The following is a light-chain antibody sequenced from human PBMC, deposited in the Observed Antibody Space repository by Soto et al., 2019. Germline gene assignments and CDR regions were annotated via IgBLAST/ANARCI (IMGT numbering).Light chain of an antibody. V-gene: IGLV1-44*01. CDR3: AAWDESLNGVV. Sequence: QSVLTQPPSASGTPGQTVTISCSGSSSNIGSKNVNWYQQLPGAAPKLLIYRNNQWPSGVPDRFSGSKSGTSASLAISGLKSEDEGDYYCAAWDESLNGVVFGGGTKLTVL. CDR1: SSNIGSKN. CDR2: RNN. J-gene: IGLJ2*01.